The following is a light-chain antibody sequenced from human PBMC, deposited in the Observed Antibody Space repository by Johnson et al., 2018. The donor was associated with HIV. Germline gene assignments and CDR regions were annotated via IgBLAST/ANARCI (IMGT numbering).Light chain of an antibody. Sequence: VLTQPPSVSAAPGQKVTISCSGSGSNIGNNYVSWYQQLPGTAPKLLIYDNNKRPSGIPDRFSGSKSGTSATLGITGLQTGDEADYYCGTWDSGLSAGHVFGTGTKVTVL. J-gene: IGLJ1*01. CDR2: DNN. V-gene: IGLV1-51*01. CDR1: GSNIGNNY. CDR3: GTWDSGLSAGHV.